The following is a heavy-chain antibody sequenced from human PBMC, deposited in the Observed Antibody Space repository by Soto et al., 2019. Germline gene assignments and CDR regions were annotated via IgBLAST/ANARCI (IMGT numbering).Heavy chain of an antibody. CDR1: GGSISSYY. V-gene: IGHV4-59*01. CDR3: ARRGYSGYDYPLFDC. D-gene: IGHD5-12*01. Sequence: QVQLQESGPGLVKPSETLSLTCTVSGGSISSYYWSWIRQPPGKGLEWIGYIYYSGSTNYNPSLKSRVTISVATSNNQFSLKLSSVTAADTAVYYCARRGYSGYDYPLFDCWGQGPLVTVSS. J-gene: IGHJ4*02. CDR2: IYYSGST.